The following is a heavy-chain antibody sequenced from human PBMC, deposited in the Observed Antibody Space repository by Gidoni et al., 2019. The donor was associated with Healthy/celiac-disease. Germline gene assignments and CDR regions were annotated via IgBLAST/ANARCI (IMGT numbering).Heavy chain of an antibody. CDR1: GYSFTSSW. CDR3: ARHPPPFWSDPYGDDAFDI. J-gene: IGHJ3*02. Sequence: EVQLVQSGAEVKKPGESLRISCKGSGYSFTSSWISWVRQMPGKGLEWMGRIETSDSYTHYSPSFQGHVTISADKSISTAYLQWSSLKASDTAMYYCARHPPPFWSDPYGDDAFDIWGQGTMVTVSS. CDR2: IETSDSYT. D-gene: IGHD3-3*01. V-gene: IGHV5-10-1*03.